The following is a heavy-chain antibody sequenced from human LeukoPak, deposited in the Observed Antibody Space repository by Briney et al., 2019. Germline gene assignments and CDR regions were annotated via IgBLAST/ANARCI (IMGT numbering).Heavy chain of an antibody. D-gene: IGHD4-17*01. CDR3: ARRLYGDYTLDY. J-gene: IGHJ4*02. CDR2: INPSGGST. CDR1: GYTFTSYY. V-gene: IGHV1-46*01. Sequence: ASVKVSCKASGYTFTSYYMHWVRQAPGQGLEWMGIINPSGGSTSYAQKFQGRVTMTRDTSTSTVYMELSNLRSEDTAVYYCARRLYGDYTLDYWGQGTLVTVSS.